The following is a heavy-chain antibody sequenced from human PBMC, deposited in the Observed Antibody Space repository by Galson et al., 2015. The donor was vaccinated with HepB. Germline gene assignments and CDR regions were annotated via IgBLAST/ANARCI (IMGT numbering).Heavy chain of an antibody. CDR2: IYYSGST. CDR3: ARQEWLASGPTYFDC. Sequence: ETLSLTCTVSGGSISSSSYYWGWIRQPPGKGLEWIGSIYYSGSTYYNPSLKSRVTISVDTSKNQFSLKLSSVTAADTTVYYCARQEWLASGPTYFDCWGQGTLVTVSS. J-gene: IGHJ4*02. D-gene: IGHD6-19*01. V-gene: IGHV4-39*01. CDR1: GGSISSSSYY.